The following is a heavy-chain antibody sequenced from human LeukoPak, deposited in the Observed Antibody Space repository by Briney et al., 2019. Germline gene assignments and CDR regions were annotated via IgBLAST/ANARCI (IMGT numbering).Heavy chain of an antibody. V-gene: IGHV1-18*01. Sequence: GASVKVSCKASGYTLTSYGISWVRQAPGQGLEWMGWISAYNGNTNYAQKLQGRVTMTTDTSTSTAYMELRSLRSDDTAVYYCAKDPTLEAARFYHYYGMDVWGQGTTVTVSS. CDR1: GYTLTSYG. D-gene: IGHD6-6*01. CDR3: AKDPTLEAARFYHYYGMDV. CDR2: ISAYNGNT. J-gene: IGHJ6*02.